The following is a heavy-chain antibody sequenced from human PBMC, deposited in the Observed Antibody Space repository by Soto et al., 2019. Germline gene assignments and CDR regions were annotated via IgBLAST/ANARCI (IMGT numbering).Heavy chain of an antibody. Sequence: QVQLVESGGGVVQPGRSLRLSCAASGFTFSSYGMHWVRQAPGKGLEWVAVISYDGSNKYYADSVKGRFTISRDKSKNTLYLQVNSLRAEGTAVYYCAKDKVPVVVTAPSDYWGQGTLVTVSS. D-gene: IGHD2-21*02. V-gene: IGHV3-30*18. J-gene: IGHJ4*02. CDR1: GFTFSSYG. CDR2: ISYDGSNK. CDR3: AKDKVPVVVTAPSDY.